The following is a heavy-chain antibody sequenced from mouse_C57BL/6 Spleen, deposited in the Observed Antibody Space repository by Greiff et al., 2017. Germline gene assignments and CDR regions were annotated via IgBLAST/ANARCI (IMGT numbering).Heavy chain of an antibody. V-gene: IGHV1-82*01. CDR1: GYAFSSSW. D-gene: IGHD2-14*01. J-gene: IGHJ4*01. CDR2: IYPGDGDT. Sequence: VKVVESGPELVKPGASVKISCKASGYAFSSSWMNWVKQRPGKGLEWIGRIYPGDGDTNYNGKFKGKATLTADKSSSTAYMQHSSLTSEDSAVYFCARYRNYAMDYWGQGTSVTVSS. CDR3: ARYRNYAMDY.